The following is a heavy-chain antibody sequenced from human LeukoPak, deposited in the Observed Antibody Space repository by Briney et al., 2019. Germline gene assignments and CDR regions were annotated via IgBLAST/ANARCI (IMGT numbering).Heavy chain of an antibody. CDR2: ISGSGGST. Sequence: PGGSLRLSCAASGFTFSSYAMRWVRPARGKGLEWVSAISGSGGSTYYADSVKGRFTISRDHSTNPLYPQMNSLRAEDTAVYYCAKEGPNYYDSSGPFDAWGQGSLVTDSS. V-gene: IGHV3-23*01. CDR1: GFTFSSYA. J-gene: IGHJ5*02. CDR3: AKEGPNYYDSSGPFDA. D-gene: IGHD3-22*01.